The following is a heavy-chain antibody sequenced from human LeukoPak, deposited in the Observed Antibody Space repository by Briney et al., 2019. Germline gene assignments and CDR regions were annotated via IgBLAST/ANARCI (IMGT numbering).Heavy chain of an antibody. D-gene: IGHD3-10*01. CDR3: ARDLWFGAGRTFDI. CDR2: IYYSEST. CDR1: GGSISSYY. J-gene: IGHJ3*02. Sequence: PSETLSLTCTVSGGSISSYYWSWIRHPPGKGLEWLGYIYYSESTNYNPSLKSRVTISVGTSRNQFSLKLSSVTAAGTAVYYCARDLWFGAGRTFDIWGQGTMVTVSS. V-gene: IGHV4-59*12.